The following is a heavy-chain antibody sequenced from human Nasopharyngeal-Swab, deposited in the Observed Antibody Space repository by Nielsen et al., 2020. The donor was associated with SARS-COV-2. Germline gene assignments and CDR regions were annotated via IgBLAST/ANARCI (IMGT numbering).Heavy chain of an antibody. D-gene: IGHD1-1*01. CDR3: ARGFWGRTTGTTRYDAFDI. CDR1: GGTFSSYA. Sequence: SVKVSCKASGGTFSSYAISWVRQAPGQGLEWMGGIIPIFGTANYAQKLQGRVTITADESTSTAYMELSSLRSEDTAVYYCARGFWGRTTGTTRYDAFDIWGQGTMVTVSS. V-gene: IGHV1-69*13. CDR2: IIPIFGTA. J-gene: IGHJ3*02.